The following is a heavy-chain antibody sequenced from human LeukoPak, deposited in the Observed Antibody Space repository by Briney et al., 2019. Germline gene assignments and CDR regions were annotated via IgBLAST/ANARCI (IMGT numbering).Heavy chain of an antibody. D-gene: IGHD3-10*01. CDR2: IYADGSP. CDR3: ARGYYYRT. Sequence: SETLSLTCTVSGGSVGSDNFYWNWIRQPAGKGLEWIGRIYADGSPTYNPSPKSRVTILVDTSKNQFSLRLSSMSAADTAVYYCARGYYYRTWGQGTLVTVSS. V-gene: IGHV4-61*02. J-gene: IGHJ4*02. CDR1: GGSVGSDNFY.